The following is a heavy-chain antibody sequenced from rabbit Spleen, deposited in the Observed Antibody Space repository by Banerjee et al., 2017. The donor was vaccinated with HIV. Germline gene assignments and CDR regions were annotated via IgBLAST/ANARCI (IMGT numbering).Heavy chain of an antibody. CDR3: ARDSGSSFSSYGMDL. Sequence: QEQLEESGGGLVQPEGSLTLTCTVSGFDFSINYVMRWVRQAPGKGLEWIASIYPTNGVTYYANWAKGRFTISKTSSTTETLQMTSLTAADTATYFCARDSGSSFSSYGMDLWGQGTLVTVS. CDR2: IYPTNGVT. D-gene: IGHD8-1*01. V-gene: IGHV1S45*01. J-gene: IGHJ6*01. CDR1: GFDFSINYV.